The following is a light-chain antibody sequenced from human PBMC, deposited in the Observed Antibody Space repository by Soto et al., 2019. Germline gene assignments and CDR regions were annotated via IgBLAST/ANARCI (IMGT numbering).Light chain of an antibody. V-gene: IGLV2-14*01. Sequence: QSALTQPASVSGSPGQSITISCAGTMRDVGAYNLVSWYQQHPGRAPQLIIYEVRNRPSGISFRFSGSKSGNTASLTISGLQAEDEADYYCTSYAGSNNLVFAGGTKVTVL. CDR1: MRDVGAYNL. J-gene: IGLJ3*02. CDR2: EVR. CDR3: TSYAGSNNLV.